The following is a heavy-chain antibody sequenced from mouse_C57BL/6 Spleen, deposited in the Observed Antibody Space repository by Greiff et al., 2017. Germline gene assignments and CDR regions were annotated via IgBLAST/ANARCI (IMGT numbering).Heavy chain of an antibody. Sequence: VKLQESGPELVKPGASVKISCKASGYAFSSSWMNWVKQRPGKGLEWIGRIYPGDGDTNYNGKFKGKATLTADKSSSTAYMQLSSLTSEDSAVYVCAKIYYDYEYAMDYWGQGTSVTVAS. CDR3: AKIYYDYEYAMDY. J-gene: IGHJ4*01. CDR2: IYPGDGDT. CDR1: GYAFSSSW. D-gene: IGHD2-4*01. V-gene: IGHV1-82*01.